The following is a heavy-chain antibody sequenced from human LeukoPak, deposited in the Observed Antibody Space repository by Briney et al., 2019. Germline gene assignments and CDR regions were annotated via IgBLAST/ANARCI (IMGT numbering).Heavy chain of an antibody. D-gene: IGHD5-18*01. Sequence: SEALSVTCTVSVGSMSSYYWSWIRQPPGRGREWIGYIYYSGSPNYNPSLKSRVTISVDTSKNQFSLKLSSVTAADTAVYYCAIVSRRGIQLWEHDAFDIWGQGTMVNVSS. V-gene: IGHV4-59*01. CDR1: VGSMSSYY. J-gene: IGHJ3*02. CDR2: IYYSGSP. CDR3: AIVSRRGIQLWEHDAFDI.